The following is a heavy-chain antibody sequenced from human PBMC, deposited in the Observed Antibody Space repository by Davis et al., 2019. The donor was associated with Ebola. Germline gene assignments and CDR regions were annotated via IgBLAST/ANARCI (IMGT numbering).Heavy chain of an antibody. V-gene: IGHV4-34*01. CDR2: INHSGST. Sequence: PSETLSLTCAVYGGSFSGYYWSWIRQPPGKGLEWIGEINHSGSTNYNPSLKSRVTISVDTSKNQFSLKLSSVTAADTAVYYCARGDYDFWSGYYTAGWFDPWGQGTLVTVSS. CDR1: GGSFSGYY. CDR3: ARGDYDFWSGYYTAGWFDP. D-gene: IGHD3-3*01. J-gene: IGHJ5*02.